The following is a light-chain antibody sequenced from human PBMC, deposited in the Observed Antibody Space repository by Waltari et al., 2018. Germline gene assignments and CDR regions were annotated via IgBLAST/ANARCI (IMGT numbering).Light chain of an antibody. Sequence: DIQLTQSPSSLSASAGDRVTITSRTIHTISSSLPWYQQKPGKAPNLLIYGASNLQSGVPSRFRGSGSGTDFTLTITSLQPEDFAIYYCQQSYSAPLTFGGGTNVEIK. CDR2: GAS. V-gene: IGKV1-39*01. J-gene: IGKJ4*01. CDR1: HTISSS. CDR3: QQSYSAPLT.